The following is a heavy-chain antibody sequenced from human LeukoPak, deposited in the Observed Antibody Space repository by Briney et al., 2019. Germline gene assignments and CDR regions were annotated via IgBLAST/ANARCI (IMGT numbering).Heavy chain of an antibody. J-gene: IGHJ4*02. Sequence: APVKVSCKAFGYTFTGYYMHWVRQAPGQGLEWMGWINPNSGGTNYAQKFQGRVTMTRDTSISTAYMELSRLRSDDTAVYYCARAAVPAAHPYFDYWGQGTLVTVSS. CDR3: ARAAVPAAHPYFDY. CDR2: INPNSGGT. V-gene: IGHV1-2*02. CDR1: GYTFTGYY. D-gene: IGHD2-2*01.